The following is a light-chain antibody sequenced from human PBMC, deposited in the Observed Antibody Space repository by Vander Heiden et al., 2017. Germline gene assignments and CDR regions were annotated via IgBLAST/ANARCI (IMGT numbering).Light chain of an antibody. V-gene: IGLV2-23*02. CDR2: DVN. Sequence: QSALTQPASVSGSPGQPNTLSCTGTSSDVGSYQFVSWYQQHPGKAPKLMIYDVNTRPSGVSNRFSGSKSGNTASLTISGLQAEDEADYYCCSYTHSRTYVFGTATKVTVL. CDR1: SSDVGSYQF. J-gene: IGLJ1*01. CDR3: CSYTHSRTYV.